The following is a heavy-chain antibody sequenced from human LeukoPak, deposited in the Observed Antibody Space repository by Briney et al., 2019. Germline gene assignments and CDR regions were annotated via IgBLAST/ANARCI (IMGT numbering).Heavy chain of an antibody. J-gene: IGHJ6*02. Sequence: PSETLSLTCTVSGGXISSYYCSWIRQPPGKGLEWLGYIYYSGSTSYNPSLKSRVTISVDTSKNQFSLKLSSVTAADTAVYYCARGPGETGPFYYYYYGMDVWGQGTTVTVSS. V-gene: IGHV4-59*12. CDR3: ARGPGETGPFYYYYYGMDV. CDR2: IYYSGST. CDR1: GGXISSYY. D-gene: IGHD1-1*01.